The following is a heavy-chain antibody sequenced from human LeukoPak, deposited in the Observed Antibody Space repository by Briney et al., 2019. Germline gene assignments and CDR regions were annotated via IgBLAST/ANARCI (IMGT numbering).Heavy chain of an antibody. Sequence: GGSLRLSCAASGFTFSNYWMHWVRQAPGKGLMWVSHINSDGSSTNYADSVKGRFTISRDNSKNTLYLQMNSLSAEDTATYYCARDAGYDIGYYVGSDWYFDLWGRGTLVTVSS. CDR1: GFTFSNYW. V-gene: IGHV3-74*01. CDR2: INSDGSST. CDR3: ARDAGYDIGYYVGSDWYFDL. D-gene: IGHD1-26*01. J-gene: IGHJ2*01.